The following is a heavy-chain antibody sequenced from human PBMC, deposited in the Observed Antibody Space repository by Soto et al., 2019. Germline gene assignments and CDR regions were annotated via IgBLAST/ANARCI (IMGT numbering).Heavy chain of an antibody. V-gene: IGHV3-30-3*01. CDR3: ARDLSGSGD. CDR2: ISYDGSNK. J-gene: IGHJ4*02. D-gene: IGHD3-10*01. Sequence: QVQLVESGGGVVKPGRSLRLSCAASGFALSSYAMHWVRQAPGKGLEWVAVISYDGSNKYYADSVKGRFTISRDNSKNTLYLQMNSLRAEDTAVYYCARDLSGSGDWGQGTLVTVSS. CDR1: GFALSSYA.